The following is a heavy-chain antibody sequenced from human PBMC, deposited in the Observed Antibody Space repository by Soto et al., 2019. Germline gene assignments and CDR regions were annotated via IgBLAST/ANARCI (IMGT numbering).Heavy chain of an antibody. V-gene: IGHV5-51*01. CDR1: GYSSTSYW. CDR2: IYPGDSNT. CDR3: ARQRYCRNSSCYTVDY. D-gene: IGHD2-2*02. J-gene: IGHJ4*02. Sequence: GASLKISCRGSGYSSTSYWIGWVRQMPGKGLEWMGIIYPGDSNTRYSPSFQAQATISADKSIRSAYLQSSSLQHMDTAMYSCARQRYCRNSSCYTVDYWGQGTLVTVSS.